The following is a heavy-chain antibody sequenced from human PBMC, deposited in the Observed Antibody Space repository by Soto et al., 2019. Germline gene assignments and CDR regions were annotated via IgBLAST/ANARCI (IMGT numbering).Heavy chain of an antibody. V-gene: IGHV3-21*01. Sequence: PGGSLRLSCAASGFNFNSYTINWVRQAPGKRLEWLSSISSSGYIFSTDSVRGRFTISRDNAKNSVYLQINSLRAEDTAVYFCARDCSGGNCSPAMDVWGPGTTVTVSS. J-gene: IGHJ6*02. D-gene: IGHD2-21*01. CDR3: ARDCSGGNCSPAMDV. CDR2: ISSSGYI. CDR1: GFNFNSYT.